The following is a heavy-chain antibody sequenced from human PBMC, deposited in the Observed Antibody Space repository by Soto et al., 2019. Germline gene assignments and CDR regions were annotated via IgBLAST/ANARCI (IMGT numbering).Heavy chain of an antibody. CDR3: AREVQVHSPAFVY. J-gene: IGHJ4*02. CDR1: GGTFNTYA. Sequence: QVQLVQSGAEMKKPGSSVKVSCQSSGGTFNTYAMNWVRQAPGQGPEWMGDISPMFGAANYAPKFQGRVTITADESTGTSYMQSSSFTSEDAAPYACAREVQVHSPAFVYGGQGTLVTVSS. V-gene: IGHV1-69*19. CDR2: ISPMFGAA. D-gene: IGHD2-15*01.